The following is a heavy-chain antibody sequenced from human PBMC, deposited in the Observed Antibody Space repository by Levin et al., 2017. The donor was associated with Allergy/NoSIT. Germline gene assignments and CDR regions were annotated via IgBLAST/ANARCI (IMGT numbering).Heavy chain of an antibody. CDR3: ARDRGGPMIADY. CDR1: GFTFSSYA. Sequence: GGSLRLSCAASGFTFSSYAMHWVRQAPGKGLEWVAVISYDGSNKYYADSVKGRFTISRDNSKNTLYLQMNSLRAEDTAVYYCARDRGGPMIADYWGQGTLVTVSS. CDR2: ISYDGSNK. J-gene: IGHJ4*02. D-gene: IGHD3-22*01. V-gene: IGHV3-30-3*01.